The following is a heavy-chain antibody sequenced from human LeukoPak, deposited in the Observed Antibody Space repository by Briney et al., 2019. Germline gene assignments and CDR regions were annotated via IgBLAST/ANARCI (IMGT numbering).Heavy chain of an antibody. CDR3: ARGGTSWTLPNDY. Sequence: GGSLRLSCAASGFTFSGYSMNWVRQAPGKGLEWVSSITSGSSYIYYADSVKGRFTISRDNAKNSLYLQMNSLRAEDTAVYYCARGGTSWTLPNDYWGQGTLVTVS. D-gene: IGHD2-2*01. V-gene: IGHV3-21*01. CDR2: ITSGSSYI. CDR1: GFTFSGYS. J-gene: IGHJ4*02.